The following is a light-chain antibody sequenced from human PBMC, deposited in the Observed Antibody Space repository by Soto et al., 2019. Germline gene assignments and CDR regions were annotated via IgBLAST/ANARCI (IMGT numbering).Light chain of an antibody. Sequence: QTVVTQEPSLTVSPGGTVTLTCASSTGAVTSGYYPNWFQQKPGQAPRALIYSTNNRYSWTPARFSGSLLGCKAALTLSGVQPEVEADYYCLLYYGGQLGVFGGGNKLTVL. J-gene: IGLJ2*01. V-gene: IGLV7-43*01. CDR3: LLYYGGQLGV. CDR2: STN. CDR1: TGAVTSGYY.